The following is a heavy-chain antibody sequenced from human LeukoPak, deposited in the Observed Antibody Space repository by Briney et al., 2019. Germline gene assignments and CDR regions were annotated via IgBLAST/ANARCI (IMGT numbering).Heavy chain of an antibody. CDR3: ARGMGVLVPAATWFDP. V-gene: IGHV1-2*02. Sequence: ASVRVSCKASGYTFTGYYMHWVRQAPGQGLEWMGWINPNSGGTNYAQKFQGRVTMTRDTSISTAYMDLSRLRSDDTAVYYCARGMGVLVPAATWFDPWGQGTLVTVSS. CDR2: INPNSGGT. D-gene: IGHD2-2*01. CDR1: GYTFTGYY. J-gene: IGHJ5*02.